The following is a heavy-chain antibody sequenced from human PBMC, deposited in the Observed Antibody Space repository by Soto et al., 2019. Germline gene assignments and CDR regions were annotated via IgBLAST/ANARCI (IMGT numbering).Heavy chain of an antibody. CDR3: ARGACSSTSCYVGGMDV. Sequence: QVQLQQWGAGLLKPSETLSLTCAVYGGSFSGYYWSWIRQPPGKGLEWIGEINHSGSTNYNPSLKGRVTISVDTSKNQCSLKLSSVTAADTAVYYCARGACSSTSCYVGGMDVWGQGTTVTVSS. J-gene: IGHJ6*02. CDR2: INHSGST. D-gene: IGHD2-2*01. V-gene: IGHV4-34*01. CDR1: GGSFSGYY.